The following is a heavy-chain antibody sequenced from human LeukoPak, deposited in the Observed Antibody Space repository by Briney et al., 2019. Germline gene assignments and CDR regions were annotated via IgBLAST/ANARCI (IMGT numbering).Heavy chain of an antibody. CDR3: ARVALWFGYYFDY. CDR1: GGSFSGYY. Sequence: SETLSLTYAVYGGSFSGYYWSWIRQPPGKGLEWIGEINHSGSTNYNPSLKSRVTISVDTSKNQFSLKLSSVTAADTAVYYCARVALWFGYYFDYWGQGTLVTVSS. CDR2: INHSGST. D-gene: IGHD3-10*01. V-gene: IGHV4-34*01. J-gene: IGHJ4*02.